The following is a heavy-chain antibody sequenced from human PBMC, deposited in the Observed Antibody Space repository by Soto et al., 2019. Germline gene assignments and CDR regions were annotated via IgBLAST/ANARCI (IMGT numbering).Heavy chain of an antibody. CDR3: VTSEWDLARFDY. J-gene: IGHJ4*02. CDR1: GYTFTISW. Sequence: NPGGSLRLSCVVSGYTFTISWMNWVRQAPGKGLEWVGRVKSRIDGGTTDYAAPVKGRFSISRDDSTNTVFLQMNSLKTEDTAVYYCVTSEWDLARFDYWGQGTLVTAPQ. CDR2: VKSRIDGGTT. D-gene: IGHD1-26*01. V-gene: IGHV3-15*07.